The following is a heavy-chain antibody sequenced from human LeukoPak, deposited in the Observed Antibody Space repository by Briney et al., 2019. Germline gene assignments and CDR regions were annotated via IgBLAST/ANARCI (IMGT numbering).Heavy chain of an antibody. Sequence: GGSLRLSCAASGFTVSTNYMSWVRQAPGKGLEWVANIKPDGSTKYYVDSEEGRFTISRDNAKNSLYLQMNSLRAEDTAVYYCARDRSFGTLDFWGQGTLVTVSS. CDR1: GFTVSTNY. CDR2: IKPDGSTK. D-gene: IGHD5-18*01. V-gene: IGHV3-7*01. CDR3: ARDRSFGTLDF. J-gene: IGHJ4*02.